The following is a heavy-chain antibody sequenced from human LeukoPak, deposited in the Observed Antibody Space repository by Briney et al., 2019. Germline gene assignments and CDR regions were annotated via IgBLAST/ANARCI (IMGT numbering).Heavy chain of an antibody. V-gene: IGHV3-7*01. D-gene: IGHD2-15*01. Sequence: GGSLSLSCAASGFAFSNYWMSWVRQAPGKGLEWVANIKEDGSEKYYVDSVKGRFTISRDNARNSLYLQMNSLRAEDTAVYYCASGRLLGYWGQGTLVTVSS. CDR3: ASGRLLGY. CDR1: GFAFSNYW. J-gene: IGHJ4*02. CDR2: IKEDGSEK.